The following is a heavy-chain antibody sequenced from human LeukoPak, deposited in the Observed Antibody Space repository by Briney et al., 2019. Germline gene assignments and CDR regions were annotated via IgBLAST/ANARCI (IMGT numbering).Heavy chain of an antibody. J-gene: IGHJ4*02. CDR2: IDWDDDK. D-gene: IGHD3-22*01. V-gene: IGHV2-70*11. CDR3: ARIGYYDSSGYNDY. Sequence: ESGPTPVNPTQTLTPTCTFSGFSLSTSGMCVSWIRQPPGKALEWLASIDWDDDKYYSTSLKTRLTISKDTSKNQVVLTMTNMDPVDTATYYCARIGYYDSSGYNDYWGQGTLVTVSS. CDR1: GFSLSTSGMC.